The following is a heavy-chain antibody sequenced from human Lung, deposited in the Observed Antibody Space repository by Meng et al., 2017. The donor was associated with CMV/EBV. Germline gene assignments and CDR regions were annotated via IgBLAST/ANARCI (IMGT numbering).Heavy chain of an antibody. CDR2: IDHSGNT. CDR1: GGSLGDYF. D-gene: IGHD3-16*01. CDR3: AKMIINNYDHHFAMDF. J-gene: IGHJ6*02. V-gene: IGHV4-34*01. Sequence: LSCTVYGGSLGDYFWTWTRKPPGKGLEWIGEIDHSGNTKYNPSLKRRATISDDASKNQLSLKLRSLNAADTAVYYCAKMIINNYDHHFAMDFWDQGTXVTVSS.